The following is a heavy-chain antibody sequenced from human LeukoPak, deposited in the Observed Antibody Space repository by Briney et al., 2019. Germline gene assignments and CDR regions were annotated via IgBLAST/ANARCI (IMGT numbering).Heavy chain of an antibody. CDR2: IKEDGSDK. D-gene: IGHD6-13*01. CDR3: AKEGSSWSFDY. CDR1: GFIFSSYW. Sequence: PGGSLRLSCATSGFIFSSYWMAWVRQPPGKGLEWLANIKEDGSDKNYVESLKGRFTISRDNAKNSLYLQMNSLRAEDMALYYCAKEGSSWSFDYWGQGTLVTVSS. V-gene: IGHV3-7*03. J-gene: IGHJ4*02.